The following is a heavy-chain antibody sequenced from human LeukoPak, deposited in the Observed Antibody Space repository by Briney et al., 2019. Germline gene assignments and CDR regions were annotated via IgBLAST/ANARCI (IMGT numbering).Heavy chain of an antibody. D-gene: IGHD1-26*01. V-gene: IGHV4-61*02. CDR2: ISNSGNT. CDR1: GGSISSGSYY. J-gene: IGHJ3*02. Sequence: PSETLSLTCTVSGGSISSGSYYWNWIRKPAVKGLEWIGRISNSGNTNYNPSITGRVTISRDTSNNQFSLKMNSVTAADTAVYYCARDPLGSPWGFGIWGQGTMVTVSS. CDR3: ARDPLGSPWGFGI.